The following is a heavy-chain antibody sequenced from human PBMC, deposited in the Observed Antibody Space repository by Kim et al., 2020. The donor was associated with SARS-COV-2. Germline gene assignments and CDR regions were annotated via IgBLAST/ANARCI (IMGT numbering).Heavy chain of an antibody. V-gene: IGHV1-2*06. Sequence: ASVKVSCKASGYTFTGYYMHWVRQAPGQGLEWMGRINPNSGGTNYAQKFQGRVTMTRETSISTAYMELSRLRSDDTAVYYCASGGYDYVWGSYRPDFDYWGQGTLVTVSS. J-gene: IGHJ4*02. CDR2: INPNSGGT. D-gene: IGHD3-16*02. CDR1: GYTFTGYY. CDR3: ASGGYDYVWGSYRPDFDY.